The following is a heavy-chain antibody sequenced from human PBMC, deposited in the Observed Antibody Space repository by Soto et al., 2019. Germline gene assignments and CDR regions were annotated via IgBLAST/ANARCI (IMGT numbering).Heavy chain of an antibody. J-gene: IGHJ5*02. CDR3: ARGIARDDFWSGYYTGTGPRTENWFDP. CDR2: IYYSGST. CDR1: GGSISSGGYY. D-gene: IGHD3-3*01. V-gene: IGHV4-31*03. Sequence: SETLSLTCTVSGGSISSGGYYWSWIRQHPGKGLEWIGYIYYSGSTYYNPSLKSRVTISVDTSKNQFSLKLSSVTAADTAVYYCARGIARDDFWSGYYTGTGPRTENWFDPWGQGTLVTVSS.